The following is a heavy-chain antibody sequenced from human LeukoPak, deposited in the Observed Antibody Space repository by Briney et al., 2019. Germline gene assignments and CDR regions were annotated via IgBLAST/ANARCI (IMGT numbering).Heavy chain of an antibody. Sequence: ASVKVSCKASGYTFTSYGISWVRQAPGQGLEWMGWISAYNGNTNYAQKLQGRVTMTTDTSTSTAYMELRSLRSDDTAVYYCAREDCSGSSCYSWGAFDIWGQGTMVTVSS. CDR1: GYTFTSYG. D-gene: IGHD2-15*01. J-gene: IGHJ3*02. V-gene: IGHV1-18*01. CDR3: AREDCSGSSCYSWGAFDI. CDR2: ISAYNGNT.